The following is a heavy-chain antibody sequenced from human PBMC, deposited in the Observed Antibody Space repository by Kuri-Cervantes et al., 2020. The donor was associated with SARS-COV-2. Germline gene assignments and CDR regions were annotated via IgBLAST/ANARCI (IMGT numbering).Heavy chain of an antibody. CDR1: GGSISSSSYY. CDR3: VGETDTAMAFFDY. J-gene: IGHJ4*02. Sequence: GGSLRLSCTVSGGSISSSSYYWGWIRQPPGKGLEWVSVIYSGGSTYYADSVKGRFTISRDNSKNTLYLQMNSLRAEDTAVYYCVGETDTAMAFFDYWGQGTLVTVSS. CDR2: IYSGGST. D-gene: IGHD5-18*01. V-gene: IGHV3-66*02.